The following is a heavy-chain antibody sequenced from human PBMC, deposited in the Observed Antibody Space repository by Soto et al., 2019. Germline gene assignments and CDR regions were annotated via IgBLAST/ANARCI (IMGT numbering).Heavy chain of an antibody. J-gene: IGHJ6*03. CDR1: GGSISSYY. Sequence: SETLSLTCTVSGGSISSYYWSWIRQPPGKGLEWIGYIYYSGSTNYNPSLKSRVTISVDTSKNQFSLKLSSVTAADTAVYYCARVKGYCSSTSCYFLGYYMDVWGKGTTVTVSS. CDR3: ARVKGYCSSTSCYFLGYYMDV. D-gene: IGHD2-2*01. CDR2: IYYSGST. V-gene: IGHV4-59*12.